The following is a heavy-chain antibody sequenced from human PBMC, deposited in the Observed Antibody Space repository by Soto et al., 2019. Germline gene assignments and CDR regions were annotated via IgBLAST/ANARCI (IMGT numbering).Heavy chain of an antibody. CDR1: GFTFDDYG. Sequence: AGGSLRLSCAASGFTFDDYGMSWVRQAPGKGLEWVSGINWNGGSTGYADSVKGRFTISRGNAKNSLYLQMNSLRAEDTALYYFARDLLRAQLSWWDAFDYWGQGTLVTVSS. CDR2: INWNGGST. J-gene: IGHJ4*02. CDR3: ARDLLRAQLSWWDAFDY. V-gene: IGHV3-20*04. D-gene: IGHD2-21*01.